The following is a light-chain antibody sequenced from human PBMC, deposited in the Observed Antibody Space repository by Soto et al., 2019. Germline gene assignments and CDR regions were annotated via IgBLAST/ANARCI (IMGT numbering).Light chain of an antibody. V-gene: IGKV3-20*01. Sequence: EIELTQSPGTLSLSPGERATLSCRASQSVNSHYLAWYQQKPGQAPRLVIYAASSRATGIPDRFSGSGSGTDFTLTISRLEPEDFAVHYCQQYGSSFSWTFGQGTRV. CDR1: QSVNSHY. CDR3: QQYGSSFSWT. CDR2: AAS. J-gene: IGKJ1*01.